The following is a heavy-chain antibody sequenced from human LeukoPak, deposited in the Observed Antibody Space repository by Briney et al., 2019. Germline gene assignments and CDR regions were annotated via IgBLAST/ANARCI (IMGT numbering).Heavy chain of an antibody. CDR1: GGSISSGDYY. CDR2: IYYSGST. Sequence: SQTLSLTCTVSGGSISSGDYYWSWIRQPPGTGLEWIGYIYYSGSTYYNPSLKSRVTISVDTSKNQFSLKLSSVTAADTAVYYCASLPLRFLEYSEYFQHWGQGTLVTVSS. J-gene: IGHJ1*01. D-gene: IGHD3-3*01. CDR3: ASLPLRFLEYSEYFQH. V-gene: IGHV4-30-4*08.